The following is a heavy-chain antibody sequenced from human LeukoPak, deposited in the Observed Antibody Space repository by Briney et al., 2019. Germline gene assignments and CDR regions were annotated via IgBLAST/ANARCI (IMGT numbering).Heavy chain of an antibody. D-gene: IGHD6-19*01. CDR1: GFTFSSYS. Sequence: GGSLRLSCAASGFTFSSYSMNWVRQAPGKGLEWVSSISSSSSYIYYADSVKGRFTISRDNAKNSLYLQMNSLRAEDTAVYYCARDGYSSGWSGFDPWGQGTLVTVSS. CDR3: ARDGYSSGWSGFDP. J-gene: IGHJ5*02. V-gene: IGHV3-21*01. CDR2: ISSSSSYI.